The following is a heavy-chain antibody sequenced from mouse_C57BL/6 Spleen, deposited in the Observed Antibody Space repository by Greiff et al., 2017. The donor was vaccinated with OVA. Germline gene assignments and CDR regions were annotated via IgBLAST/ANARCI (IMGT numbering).Heavy chain of an antibody. J-gene: IGHJ3*01. V-gene: IGHV1-7*01. CDR3: ARDHGTWCAY. CDR2: LNPSRGYT. Sequence: VQLQQSGAELAKPGASVKLSCKASGYTFTSYWMHWVKQRPGQGLEWIGYLNPSRGYTKYNQKFKDKATLTADKPSITAYIQLSSLRYEGSAVYYCARDHGTWCAYWGQGTLVTVSA. CDR1: GYTFTSYW.